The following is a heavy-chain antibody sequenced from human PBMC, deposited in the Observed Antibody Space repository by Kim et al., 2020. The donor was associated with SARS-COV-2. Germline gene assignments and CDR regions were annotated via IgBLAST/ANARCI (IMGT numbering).Heavy chain of an antibody. D-gene: IGHD6-19*01. Sequence: SETLSLTCAVYGGSFSGYYWSWIRQPPGKGLEWIGEINHSGSTNYNPSLKSRVTISVDTSKNQFSLKLSSVTAADTAVYYCARCGWDYYYYYGMDVWGQGTTVTVSS. CDR1: GGSFSGYY. CDR3: ARCGWDYYYYYGMDV. J-gene: IGHJ6*02. CDR2: INHSGST. V-gene: IGHV4-34*01.